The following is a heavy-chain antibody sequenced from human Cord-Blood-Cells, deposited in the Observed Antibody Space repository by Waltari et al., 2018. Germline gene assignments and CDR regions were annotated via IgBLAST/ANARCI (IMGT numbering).Heavy chain of an antibody. Sequence: QVQLVQSGAEVKKPEASVKVSCKDSASTFSCYYMHWVRQAPGQGLEWMGWINPNSGGTNYAQKFQGRVTMTRDTSISTAYMELSRLRSDDTAVYYCARGKSSSSAFDIWGQGTMVTVSS. CDR3: ARGKSSSSAFDI. CDR1: ASTFSCYY. CDR2: INPNSGGT. V-gene: IGHV1-2*02. J-gene: IGHJ3*02. D-gene: IGHD6-6*01.